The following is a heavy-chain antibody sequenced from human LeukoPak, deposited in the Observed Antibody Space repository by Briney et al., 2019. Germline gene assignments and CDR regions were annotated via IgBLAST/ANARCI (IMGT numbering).Heavy chain of an antibody. V-gene: IGHV4-59*12. J-gene: IGHJ4*02. Sequence: SETLSLTCTVSGGSISTYYWSWIRQPPGKGLEWIGYIYYSGSTNYNPSLKSRVTISVDTSKNQFSLKLSSVTAADTAVYYCARRGKRYFDWLSRFDYWGQGTLVTVSS. CDR1: GGSISTYY. CDR2: IYYSGST. CDR3: ARRGKRYFDWLSRFDY. D-gene: IGHD3-9*01.